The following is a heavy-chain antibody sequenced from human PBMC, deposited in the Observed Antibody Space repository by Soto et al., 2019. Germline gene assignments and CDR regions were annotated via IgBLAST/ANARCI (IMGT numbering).Heavy chain of an antibody. D-gene: IGHD3-9*01. Sequence: HPGGSLRLSCEGAGFPFVSHAMDWVRQAPGKGLEWVSTITGAFERTYYAASVKGRFTISRDNSKNTVYLQLDSLRDEDTAVYYCARGSDISEKNPRDAWGQGTTVTVSS. J-gene: IGHJ6*02. CDR3: ARGSDISEKNPRDA. CDR1: GFPFVSHA. CDR2: ITGAFERT. V-gene: IGHV3-23*01.